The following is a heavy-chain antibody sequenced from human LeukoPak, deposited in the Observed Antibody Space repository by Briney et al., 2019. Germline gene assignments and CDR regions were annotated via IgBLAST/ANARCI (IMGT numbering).Heavy chain of an antibody. Sequence: GRSLRLSCAASGFTFSSYAMHWVRQAPGKGLGWVAVISYDGSNKYYADSVKGRFTISRDNSKNTLYLQMDSLRAEDTAVYYCARCLGYCSSTSPHYYMGAMDVWGKGTTVTVSS. CDR2: ISYDGSNK. CDR1: GFTFSSYA. V-gene: IGHV3-30-3*01. J-gene: IGHJ6*03. D-gene: IGHD2-2*01. CDR3: ARCLGYCSSTSPHYYMGAMDV.